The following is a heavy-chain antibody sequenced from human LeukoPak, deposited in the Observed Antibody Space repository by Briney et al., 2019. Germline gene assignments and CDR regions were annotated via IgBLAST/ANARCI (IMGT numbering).Heavy chain of an antibody. CDR2: INAGNGNT. J-gene: IGHJ4*02. Sequence: ASVKVSCKASGYTFTSYAIHWVRQAPGQRLEWMAWINAGNGNTKYSQKFQGRVTVTRDTSASTAYMELSSLKSEDTALYYCARVLMGVTEKPQPMNNGGKGTLFTVSS. CDR1: GYTFTSYA. D-gene: IGHD1/OR15-1a*01. CDR3: ARVLMGVTEKPQPMNN. V-gene: IGHV1-3*01.